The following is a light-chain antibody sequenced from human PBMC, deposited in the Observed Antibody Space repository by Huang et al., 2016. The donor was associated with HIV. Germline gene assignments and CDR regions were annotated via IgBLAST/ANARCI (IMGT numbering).Light chain of an antibody. CDR3: QRYDNLFT. CDR2: DAS. V-gene: IGKV1-33*01. CDR1: QDISNF. J-gene: IGKJ3*01. Sequence: DIQMTQSPSSLSASVGDRVTITCKASQDISNFLNWYQQRSGKAPKLLIYDASYLETGVPSRFSGSGSGTDFTLTISSLQPEDIATYYCQRYDNLFTFAPGTKVDIK.